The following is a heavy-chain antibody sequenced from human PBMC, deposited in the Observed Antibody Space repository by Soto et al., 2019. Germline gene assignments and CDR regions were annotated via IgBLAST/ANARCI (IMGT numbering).Heavy chain of an antibody. CDR2: LSTDGSTP. D-gene: IGHD3-3*01. V-gene: IGHV3-30*16. CDR1: GFIFGSYA. J-gene: IGHJ5*02. Sequence: GGSLRLSCAASGFIFGSYAMNWVRQVPGKGPEWVAVLSTDGSTPYYADSVRGRFTISRDNSKSTLFLQMNSLRPEDTAIYFCAKSYDSWSHYFSFGDKSDPWGPGTLVTVSS. CDR3: AKSYDSWSHYFSFGDKSDP.